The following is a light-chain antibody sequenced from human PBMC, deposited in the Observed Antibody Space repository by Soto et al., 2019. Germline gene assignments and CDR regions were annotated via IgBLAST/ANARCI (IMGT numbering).Light chain of an antibody. J-gene: IGLJ1*01. CDR1: SSGIGGYNY. CDR2: EVS. Sequence: QSALTQPASVSGSPGQSITISCTGTSSGIGGYNYVSWYQQHPGKAPKLMIYEVSNRPSGVSNRFSGSKSGNTASLTISGLQAEDEADYYCSSYTSSNYVFGTGTKVTVL. CDR3: SSYTSSNYV. V-gene: IGLV2-14*01.